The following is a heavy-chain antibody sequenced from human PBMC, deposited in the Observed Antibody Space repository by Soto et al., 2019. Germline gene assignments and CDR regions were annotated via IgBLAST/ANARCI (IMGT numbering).Heavy chain of an antibody. D-gene: IGHD2-21*01. J-gene: IGHJ4*02. V-gene: IGHV3-64D*08. Sequence: GGSLRLSCSASGFTFRTYAMHWVRQAPGKRLEYVSAMTNDGSATFYADSVKGRVTISRDNSRNTLYLQMSSLRVEDSAVYYCVKDCGAWPRDFDYWGQGTLVTSPQ. CDR2: MTNDGSAT. CDR3: VKDCGAWPRDFDY. CDR1: GFTFRTYA.